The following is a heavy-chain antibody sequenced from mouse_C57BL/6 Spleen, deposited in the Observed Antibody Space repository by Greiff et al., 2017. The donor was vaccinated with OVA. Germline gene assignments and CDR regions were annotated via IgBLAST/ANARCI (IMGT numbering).Heavy chain of an antibody. CDR1: GFTFSDYG. J-gene: IGHJ4*01. D-gene: IGHD2-4*01. V-gene: IGHV5-17*01. CDR3: ARSYDYDGYYYARDY. Sequence: EVQLVESGGGLVKPGGSLKLSCAASGFTFSDYGMHWVRQAPEKGLEWVAYISSGSSTIYYADTVKGRFTISRDNAKNTLFLQMTSLRSEDTAMYYCARSYDYDGYYYARDYWGQGTSVTVSS. CDR2: ISSGSSTI.